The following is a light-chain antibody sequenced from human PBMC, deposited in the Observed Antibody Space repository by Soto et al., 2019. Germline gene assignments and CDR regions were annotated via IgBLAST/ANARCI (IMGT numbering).Light chain of an antibody. J-gene: IGKJ4*01. V-gene: IGKV3-20*01. Sequence: EIVMTQSPATLCLAPWEVFTLSCRASQSVNSNLAWYQQKPGQAPRLLIYDASSRATGIPDRFSGGGSGTDFTLTISRLEPEDFAVYYCQQFSSYPLTFGGGTKVDIK. CDR3: QQFSSYPLT. CDR2: DAS. CDR1: QSVNSN.